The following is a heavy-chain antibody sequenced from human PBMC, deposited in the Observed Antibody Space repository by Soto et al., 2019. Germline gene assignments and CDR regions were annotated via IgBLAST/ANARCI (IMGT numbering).Heavy chain of an antibody. CDR2: IWYDGSNK. CDR3: ARDRGWFDY. Sequence: GSLRLSCAASGFTFSSYGMHWVRQAPGKGLEWVAVIWYDGSNKYYADSVKGRFTISRDHSKNTLYLQLNSLRVEDTAVYYCARDRGWFDYWGQGTLVTVSS. V-gene: IGHV3-33*01. CDR1: GFTFSSYG. D-gene: IGHD3-10*01. J-gene: IGHJ4*02.